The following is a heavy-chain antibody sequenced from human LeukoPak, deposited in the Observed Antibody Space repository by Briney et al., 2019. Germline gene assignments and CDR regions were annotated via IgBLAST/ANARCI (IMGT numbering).Heavy chain of an antibody. CDR1: GFTVRSNY. V-gene: IGHV3-53*04. J-gene: IGHJ4*02. CDR3: AKYTYGARAFDY. D-gene: IGHD5-18*01. Sequence: GGSLRLSCAASGFTVRSNYMSLVRQAPGKGLEWVSVIYSGGSTYYADSVKGRFTISRHNSKNTLYLQMNSLRAEDTAVYYCAKYTYGARAFDYWGQGTLVTVSS. CDR2: IYSGGST.